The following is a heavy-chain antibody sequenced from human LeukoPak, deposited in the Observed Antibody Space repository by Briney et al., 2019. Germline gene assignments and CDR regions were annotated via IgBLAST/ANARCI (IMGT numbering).Heavy chain of an antibody. CDR1: GYTFTSYD. CDR3: ARDIGDYVWGSYRSTYFDY. J-gene: IGHJ4*02. CDR2: ISAYNGNT. V-gene: IGHV1-18*01. Sequence: ASVKVSCKASGYTFTSYDISWVRQAPGQGLEWMGWISAYNGNTNYAQKLQGRVTMTTDTSTSTAYMELRSLRSDDTAVYYCARDIGDYVWGSYRSTYFDYWGQGTLVTVSS. D-gene: IGHD3-16*02.